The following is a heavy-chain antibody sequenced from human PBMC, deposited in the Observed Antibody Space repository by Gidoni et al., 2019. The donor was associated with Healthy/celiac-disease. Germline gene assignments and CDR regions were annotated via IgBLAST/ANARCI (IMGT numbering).Heavy chain of an antibody. CDR1: GGSISSYY. CDR2: IYYSGST. Sequence: QVQLQESGPGLVKPSETLSLTCTVSGGSISSYYWSWIRQPPGKGLEWIGYIYYSGSTNYNPSLKSRVTISVDTSKNQFSLKLSSVTAADTAVYYCARRVTPNWFDPWGQGTLVTVSS. V-gene: IGHV4-59*01. D-gene: IGHD5-18*01. CDR3: ARRVTPNWFDP. J-gene: IGHJ5*02.